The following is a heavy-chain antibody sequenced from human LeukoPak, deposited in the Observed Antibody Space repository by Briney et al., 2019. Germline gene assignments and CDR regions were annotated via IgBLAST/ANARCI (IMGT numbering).Heavy chain of an antibody. V-gene: IGHV3-7*01. CDR2: IKQDGSEK. CDR3: ARDSIVGATTFDS. D-gene: IGHD1-26*01. CDR1: GFTFDDYG. Sequence: GGSLRLSCAASGFTFDDYGMSWVRQAPGKGLEWVANIKQDGSEKYYADSVKGRFTISRDNAKNSLYLQMNSLRAEDSAVYYCARDSIVGATTFDSWGQGTLVTVSS. J-gene: IGHJ4*02.